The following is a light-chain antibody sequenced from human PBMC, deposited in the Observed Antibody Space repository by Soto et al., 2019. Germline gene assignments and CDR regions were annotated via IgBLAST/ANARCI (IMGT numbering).Light chain of an antibody. CDR1: SSDLGIYNY. Sequence: QSVLTQPASVSGSPGQSIAISCSGSSSDLGIYNYVSWYQQHPGKVPKLIIFEVTNRPSGVSNRFSGSKSRNTASLTISGLQAGDEADYYCSSYTTSSTRVFGTGTKVTVL. CDR3: SSYTTSSTRV. J-gene: IGLJ1*01. CDR2: EVT. V-gene: IGLV2-14*01.